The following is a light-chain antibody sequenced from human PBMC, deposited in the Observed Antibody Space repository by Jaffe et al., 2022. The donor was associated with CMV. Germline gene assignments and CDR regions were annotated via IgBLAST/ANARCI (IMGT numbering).Light chain of an antibody. Sequence: EIVMTQSPATLSVSPGDRATLSCRASQGISNNLAWYQQKLGQAPRLLIHGASTRATGIPDRFSGSGSGTEFTLSISSLQSEDFAVYYCQQYNNWPRGTFGQGTKVEIK. CDR1: QGISNN. J-gene: IGKJ1*01. V-gene: IGKV3-15*01. CDR3: QQYNNWPRGT. CDR2: GAS.